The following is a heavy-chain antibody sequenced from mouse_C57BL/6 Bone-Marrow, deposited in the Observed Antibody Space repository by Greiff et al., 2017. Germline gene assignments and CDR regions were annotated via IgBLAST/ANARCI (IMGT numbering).Heavy chain of an antibody. Sequence: EVQRVEPGGGLVKPGGSLKLSCAASGFTFSDYGMHWVRQAPERGLEWVAYISSGSSTIYYPVTVKGRFTLSGDNAKNTLFLQMTRLRSEDTSMYYCARGGDNYEVAWFAYWGQGTLVTVSA. V-gene: IGHV5-17*01. CDR1: GFTFSDYG. CDR3: ARGGDNYEVAWFAY. CDR2: ISSGSSTI. J-gene: IGHJ3*01. D-gene: IGHD2-12*01.